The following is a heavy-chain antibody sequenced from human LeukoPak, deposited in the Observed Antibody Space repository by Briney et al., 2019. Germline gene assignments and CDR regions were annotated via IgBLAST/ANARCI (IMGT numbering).Heavy chain of an antibody. CDR3: ARDIPSGFYTPDY. Sequence: GGSLRLSCIASGFTFSDYWMSWVRQAPGMGLEWVANIETDGDQKNYVDSVKGRFTISRDNARNSLYLQMSSLRVDDTAVHFCARDIPSGFYTPDYWGRGTLVTVSS. J-gene: IGHJ4*02. V-gene: IGHV3-7*01. CDR1: GFTFSDYW. CDR2: IETDGDQK. D-gene: IGHD5-12*01.